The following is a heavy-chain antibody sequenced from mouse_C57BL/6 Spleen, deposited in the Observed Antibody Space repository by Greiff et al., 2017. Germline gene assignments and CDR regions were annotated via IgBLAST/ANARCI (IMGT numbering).Heavy chain of an antibody. CDR1: GYAFSSSW. Sequence: VQLQQSGPELVKPGASVKISCKASGYAFSSSWMNWVKQRPGKGLEWIGRIYPGDGDTNYNGKFKGKATLTADKSSSTAYLQLSSLTSEDSAVYFCARSPPYYESSRWYFDVWGTGTTVTVSS. D-gene: IGHD1-1*01. J-gene: IGHJ1*03. CDR2: IYPGDGDT. V-gene: IGHV1-82*01. CDR3: ARSPPYYESSRWYFDV.